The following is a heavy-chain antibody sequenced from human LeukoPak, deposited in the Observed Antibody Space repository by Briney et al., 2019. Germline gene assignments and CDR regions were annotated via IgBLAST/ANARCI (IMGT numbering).Heavy chain of an antibody. J-gene: IGHJ4*02. CDR1: GFTFSSHW. Sequence: GGSLRLSCAASGFTFSSHWMTWVRQAPGKGLEWMGIIYPGDSDTRYSPSFQGQVTISADKSINTAYLQWSGLKASDSAMYYCARCGLSGTHAFDYWGQGTLVTVSS. CDR2: IYPGDSDT. V-gene: IGHV5-51*01. CDR3: ARCGLSGTHAFDY. D-gene: IGHD3-10*01.